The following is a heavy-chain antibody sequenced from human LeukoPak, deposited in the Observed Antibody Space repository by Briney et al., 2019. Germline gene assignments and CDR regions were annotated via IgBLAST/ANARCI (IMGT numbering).Heavy chain of an antibody. CDR3: ARRDYDSYFDY. CDR2: INGSGTNL. Sequence: GGSLRLSCAACRFTFSDSFMSWIRQAPGKGLQWLAYINGSGTNLYYADAVRGRFTISRDNAKNSLYLQMNSLRAEDTAIYYCARRDYDSYFDYWGQGTLVTVSS. D-gene: IGHD4-17*01. J-gene: IGHJ4*02. V-gene: IGHV3-11*04. CDR1: RFTFSDSF.